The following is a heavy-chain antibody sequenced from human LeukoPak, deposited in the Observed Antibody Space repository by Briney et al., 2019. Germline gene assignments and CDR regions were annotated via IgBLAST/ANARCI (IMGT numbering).Heavy chain of an antibody. CDR3: ARGSKSQSYYFDY. V-gene: IGHV4-34*01. CDR2: INHSGST. Sequence: PSETLSLTCAVYGGSFSGYYWSWIRQPPGKGLEWIGEINHSGSTNYNPSLKSRVTISVDTSKNQFSLKLSSVTAADTAVYYCARGSKSQSYYFDYWGQGTLVTVSS. J-gene: IGHJ4*02. CDR1: GGSFSGYY.